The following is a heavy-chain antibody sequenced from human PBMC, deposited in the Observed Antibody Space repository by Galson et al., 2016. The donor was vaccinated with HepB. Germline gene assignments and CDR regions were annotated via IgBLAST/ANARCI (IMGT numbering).Heavy chain of an antibody. CDR2: MFPGDSDT. CDR3: ASVLVGVTGGPFGM. J-gene: IGHJ3*02. Sequence: QSGADVKKPGESLKISCKGSRSIFSDHWIGWVRQMPGKSLEWMGIMFPGDSDTRASPSFQGRVTMSVDKSINTAYLQWRSLKASDTAMYYWASVLVGVTGGPFGMWGQGTLVTVSS. V-gene: IGHV5-51*01. CDR1: RSIFSDHW. D-gene: IGHD1-26*01.